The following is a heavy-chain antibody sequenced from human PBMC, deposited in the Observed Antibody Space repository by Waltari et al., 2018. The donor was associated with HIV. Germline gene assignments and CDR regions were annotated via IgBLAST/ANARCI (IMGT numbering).Heavy chain of an antibody. CDR1: RGSSSTSY. Sequence: QVQLQQWGTGLLKPSETLSLTCAVQRGSSSTSYWSWIRQPPGKGLEWIAEINHSGRTNYNPSLKSRLTISVDTSKTQFSVKLTSVTAADTAVYFCARGQYGPGSREDYCGQGTLVTVAS. J-gene: IGHJ4*02. CDR2: INHSGRT. D-gene: IGHD3-10*01. CDR3: ARGQYGPGSREDY. V-gene: IGHV4-34*02.